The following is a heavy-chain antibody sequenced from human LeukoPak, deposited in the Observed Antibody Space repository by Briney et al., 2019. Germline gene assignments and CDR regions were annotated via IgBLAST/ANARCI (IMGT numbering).Heavy chain of an antibody. CDR3: ARDPDYGLGIDY. J-gene: IGHJ4*02. CDR2: ISYSGSTI. Sequence: PGGSLRLSCEASGFSLSSYAFHWVRQAPGKGLECVSYISYSGSTIYYGDSVKGRFTISRDNAKNSLYLQMNRLRAEDTAVYYCARDPDYGLGIDYWGQGTLVTVSS. D-gene: IGHD4-17*01. CDR1: GFSLSSYA. V-gene: IGHV3-48*03.